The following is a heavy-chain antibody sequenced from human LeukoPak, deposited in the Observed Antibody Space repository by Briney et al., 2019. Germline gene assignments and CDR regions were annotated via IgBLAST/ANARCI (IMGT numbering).Heavy chain of an antibody. J-gene: IGHJ4*02. V-gene: IGHV4-59*01. D-gene: IGHD2-21*02. CDR1: GGSISSYY. CDR3: ARSRLGDYYFDY. CDR2: IYYSGST. Sequence: SETLSLTCTVSGGSISSYYWSWIRQPPGKGLEWIGYIYYSGSTNYNPSLKSRVTISVDTSKNQFSLKLSSVTAADTAVYYCARSRLGDYYFDYWGQGTLVTVSS.